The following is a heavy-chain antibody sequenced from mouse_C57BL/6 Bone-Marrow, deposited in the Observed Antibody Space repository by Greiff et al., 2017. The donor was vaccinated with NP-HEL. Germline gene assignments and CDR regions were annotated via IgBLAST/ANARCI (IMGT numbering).Heavy chain of an antibody. CDR2: INYDGSST. CDR1: GFTFSDYY. J-gene: IGHJ4*01. V-gene: IGHV5-16*01. Sequence: EVQVVESEGGLVQPGSSMKLSCTASGFTFSDYYMAWVRQVPEKGLEWVANINYDGSSTYYLDSLKSRFIISRDNAKNILYLQMSSLKSEDTATYYCARERFYAMDYWGQGTSVTVSS. CDR3: ARERFYAMDY. D-gene: IGHD1-1*01.